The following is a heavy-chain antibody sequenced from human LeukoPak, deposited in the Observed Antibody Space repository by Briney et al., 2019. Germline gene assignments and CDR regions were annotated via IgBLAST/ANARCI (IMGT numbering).Heavy chain of an antibody. Sequence: ASVKVSCKASGYTFTSYDINWVRQATGQGLEWMGWMNPNSGNTGYAQKFQGRVTITRNTSISTAYKELSSLRSEDTAVYYCARGRYCSSTSCRYYYYYYMDVWGKGTTVTVSS. CDR3: ARGRYCSSTSCRYYYYYYMDV. J-gene: IGHJ6*03. V-gene: IGHV1-8*03. CDR2: MNPNSGNT. D-gene: IGHD2-2*01. CDR1: GYTFTSYD.